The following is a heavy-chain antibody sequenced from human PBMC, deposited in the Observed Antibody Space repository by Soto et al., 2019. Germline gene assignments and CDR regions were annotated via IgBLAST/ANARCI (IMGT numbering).Heavy chain of an antibody. D-gene: IGHD6-13*01. J-gene: IGHJ4*02. V-gene: IGHV1-24*01. Sequence: ASVKVSRKVSGDSLTELSMHWVRQAPGKGLEWMGGFDPEDGETIYAQKFQGRVTMTEDTSTDTAYMELSSLRSEDTAVYYCATDTIAGADWGQGTLVTVSS. CDR3: ATDTIAGAD. CDR1: GDSLTELS. CDR2: FDPEDGET.